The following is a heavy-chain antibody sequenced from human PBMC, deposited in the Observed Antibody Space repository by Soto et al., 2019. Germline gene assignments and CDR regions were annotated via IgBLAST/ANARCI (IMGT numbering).Heavy chain of an antibody. D-gene: IGHD3-10*01. CDR3: ALWFGVFYYYGMDV. J-gene: IGHJ6*02. CDR2: INPNSGGT. V-gene: IGHV1-2*02. CDR1: GYTFTGYY. Sequence: ASVKVSCKASGYTFTGYYMHWVRQAPGQGLEWMGWINPNSGGTNYAQKFQGRVTMTRDTSISTAYMELSRLRSDDTAVYYCALWFGVFYYYGMDVWGQGTTVTVSS.